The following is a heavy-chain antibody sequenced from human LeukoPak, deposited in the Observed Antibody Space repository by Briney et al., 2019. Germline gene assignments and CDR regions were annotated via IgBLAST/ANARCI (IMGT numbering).Heavy chain of an antibody. CDR3: AKFIVVVKGPGYFDY. D-gene: IGHD3-22*01. J-gene: IGHJ4*02. Sequence: ETLSLTCTVSGGSISSYYWSWVRQAPGKGLEWVSAMSGSSGSTYYADSVKGRFTISRDNSKNTLYLQMNSLRAEDTAVYYCAKFIVVVKGPGYFDYWGQGTLVTVSS. V-gene: IGHV3-23*01. CDR1: GGSISSYY. CDR2: MSGSSGST.